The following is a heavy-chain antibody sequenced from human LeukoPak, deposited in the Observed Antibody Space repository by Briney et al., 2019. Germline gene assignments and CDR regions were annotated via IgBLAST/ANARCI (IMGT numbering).Heavy chain of an antibody. V-gene: IGHV4-30-2*01. CDR3: ARVVIAAAGEFDP. CDR1: GDSISSGGYS. J-gene: IGHJ5*02. CDR2: IYHSGST. Sequence: PSETLSLTCAVSGDSISSGGYSWSWIRQPPGKGLEWIGYIYHSGSTYYNPSLKSRVTISVDRSKNQFSLKLSSVTAVDTAMYYCARVVIAAAGEFDPWGQGTLVTVSS. D-gene: IGHD6-13*01.